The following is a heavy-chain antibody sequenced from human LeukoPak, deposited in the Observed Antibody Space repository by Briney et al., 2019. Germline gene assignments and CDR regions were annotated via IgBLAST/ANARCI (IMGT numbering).Heavy chain of an antibody. CDR3: ARHFDYPIAFDY. J-gene: IGHJ4*02. CDR2: IYYSGST. D-gene: IGHD4-11*01. CDR1: GGSISSSSYY. Sequence: PSETLSLTCTVSGGSISSSSYYWGWIRQPPGKGLEWIGSIYYSGSTYYNLSLKSRVTISVDTSKNQFSLKLSSVTAADTAVYYCARHFDYPIAFDYWGQGTLVTVSS. V-gene: IGHV4-39*01.